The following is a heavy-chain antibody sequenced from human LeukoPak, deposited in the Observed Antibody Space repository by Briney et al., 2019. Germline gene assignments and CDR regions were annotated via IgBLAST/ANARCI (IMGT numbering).Heavy chain of an antibody. CDR3: ARDRPYGDYVRY. CDR1: GFTFSSYW. Sequence: PGGSLRLSCAASGFTFSSYWMHWVRQAPGKGLVWVSRINSDGSSTSYGDSVKGRFTISRDNAKNTLYLQMNSLRAEDTAVYYCARDRPYGDYVRYWGQGTLVTVSS. D-gene: IGHD4-17*01. J-gene: IGHJ4*02. CDR2: INSDGSST. V-gene: IGHV3-74*01.